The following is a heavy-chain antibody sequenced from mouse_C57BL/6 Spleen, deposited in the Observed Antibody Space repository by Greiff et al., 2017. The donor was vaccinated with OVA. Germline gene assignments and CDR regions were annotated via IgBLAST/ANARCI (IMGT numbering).Heavy chain of an antibody. Sequence: VQLQQSGAELVKPGASVKISCKASGYAFSSYWMNWVKQRPGKGLEWIGQIYPGDGDTNYNGKFKGKATLTADKSSSTAYMQLSSLTSEDSAVYFCARENIDYYGSSGYYFDYWGQGTTLTVSS. CDR1: GYAFSSYW. V-gene: IGHV1-80*01. CDR2: IYPGDGDT. D-gene: IGHD1-1*01. J-gene: IGHJ2*01. CDR3: ARENIDYYGSSGYYFDY.